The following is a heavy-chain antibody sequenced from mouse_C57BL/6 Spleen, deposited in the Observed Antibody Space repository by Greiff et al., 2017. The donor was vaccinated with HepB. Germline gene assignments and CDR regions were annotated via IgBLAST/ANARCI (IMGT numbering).Heavy chain of an antibody. CDR3: ARSDYDSTFAY. D-gene: IGHD2-4*01. CDR1: GYAFSSSW. V-gene: IGHV1-82*01. CDR2: IYPGDGDT. Sequence: QVQLKESGPELVKPGASVKISCKASGYAFSSSWMNWVKQRPGKGLEWIGRIYPGDGDTNYNGKFKGKATLTADKSSSTAYMQLSSLTSEDSAVYFCARSDYDSTFAYWGQGTLVTVSA. J-gene: IGHJ3*01.